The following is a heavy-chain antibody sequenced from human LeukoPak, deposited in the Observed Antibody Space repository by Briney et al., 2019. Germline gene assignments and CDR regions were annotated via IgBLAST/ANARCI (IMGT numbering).Heavy chain of an antibody. D-gene: IGHD2-2*01. CDR3: ARGVGYCSSTSCSDFDY. CDR1: GYTSTSYD. J-gene: IGHJ4*02. Sequence: ASVKVSCKASGYTSTSYDINWARQATGQGLEWMGWMNPNSGNTGYAQKFQGRVTMTRNTSISTAYMELSSLRSEDTAVYYCARGVGYCSSTSCSDFDYWGQGTLVTVSS. V-gene: IGHV1-8*01. CDR2: MNPNSGNT.